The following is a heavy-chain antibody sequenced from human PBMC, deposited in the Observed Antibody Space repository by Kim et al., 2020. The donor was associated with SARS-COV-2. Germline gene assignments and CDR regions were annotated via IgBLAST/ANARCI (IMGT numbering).Heavy chain of an antibody. Sequence: SETLSLTCTVSGGSISSGGYYWSWIRQHPGKGLEWIGYIYYSGSTYYNPSLKSRVTISVETSKNQFSLKLSSVTAADTAVYYCARDRHSSNKRITMVRGVISGFDPWGQGTRVTVSS. J-gene: IGHJ5*02. CDR2: IYYSGST. V-gene: IGHV4-31*03. CDR3: ARDRHSSNKRITMVRGVISGFDP. CDR1: GGSISSGGYY. D-gene: IGHD3-10*01.